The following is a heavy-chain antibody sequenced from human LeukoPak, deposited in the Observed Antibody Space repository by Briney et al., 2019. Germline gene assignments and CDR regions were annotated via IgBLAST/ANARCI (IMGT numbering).Heavy chain of an antibody. V-gene: IGHV1-18*01. CDR2: ISAYNGNT. CDR3: ARVSYYYDSSGYYSSSGDY. CDR1: GYTFTSYG. J-gene: IGHJ4*02. D-gene: IGHD3-22*01. Sequence: ASVRVSCKASGYTFTSYGISWVRQAPGQGLEWMGWISAYNGNTNYAQKLQGRVTMTTDTSTSTAYMELRSLRSDDTAVYYCARVSYYYDSSGYYSSSGDYWGQGTLVTVSS.